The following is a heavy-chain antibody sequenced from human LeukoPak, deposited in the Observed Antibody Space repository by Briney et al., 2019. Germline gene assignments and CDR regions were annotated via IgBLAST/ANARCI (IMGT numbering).Heavy chain of an antibody. D-gene: IGHD6-19*01. CDR3: ARVGGSLYSSGWYGRTDFDY. CDR2: ISSSGSTI. CDR1: GFTFSDYY. J-gene: IGHJ4*02. V-gene: IGHV3-11*01. Sequence: PGGSLRLSCAASGFTFSDYYMSWIRQAPGKGLEWVSCISSSGSTIYYADSVKGRFTISRDNAKNSLYLQMNSLRAEDTAVYYCARVGGSLYSSGWYGRTDFDYWGQGTLVTVSS.